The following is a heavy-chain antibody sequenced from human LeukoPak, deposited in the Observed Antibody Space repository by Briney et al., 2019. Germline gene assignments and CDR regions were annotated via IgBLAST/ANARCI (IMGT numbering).Heavy chain of an antibody. Sequence: PSETLSLTCTVSGGSISSGDYYWSWIRQPPGKGLEWIGYIYYSGSTYYNPSLKSRVTISVDTSKNQFSLKLSSVTAADTAVYYCARGGVVVVAAKATPWFDPWGQGTLVTVSS. CDR2: IYYSGST. V-gene: IGHV4-30-4*01. CDR3: ARGGVVVVAAKATPWFDP. J-gene: IGHJ5*02. CDR1: GGSISSGDYY. D-gene: IGHD2-15*01.